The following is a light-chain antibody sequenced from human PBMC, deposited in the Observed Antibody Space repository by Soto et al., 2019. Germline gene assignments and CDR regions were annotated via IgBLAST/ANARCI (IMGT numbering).Light chain of an antibody. J-gene: IGKJ4*01. CDR2: GAS. V-gene: IGKV3-20*01. CDR3: QQYGVSPT. CDR1: QSVSSTY. Sequence: EIVLTQSPGTLSLSPGERATLSCRASQSVSSTYLTWYQQKPGQAPRLLIYGASSRATGIPDRFSGSGSGTDFILTISRLEPEDFAVYYCQQYGVSPTFGGGTKVAIK.